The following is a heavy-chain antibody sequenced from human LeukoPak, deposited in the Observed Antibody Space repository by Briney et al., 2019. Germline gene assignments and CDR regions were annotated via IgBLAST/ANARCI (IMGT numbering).Heavy chain of an antibody. D-gene: IGHD1-26*01. CDR2: IYSGGST. CDR1: GFSVSSNY. Sequence: PGGFLRLSCAASGFSVSSNYMSWVRQAPGKGLEWVTIIYSGGSTYYADSVKGRFTISRDNSKNTLYLQMNSLRVEDTAVYYCARELHWGQGTLVTVSS. CDR3: ARELH. J-gene: IGHJ4*02. V-gene: IGHV3-66*02.